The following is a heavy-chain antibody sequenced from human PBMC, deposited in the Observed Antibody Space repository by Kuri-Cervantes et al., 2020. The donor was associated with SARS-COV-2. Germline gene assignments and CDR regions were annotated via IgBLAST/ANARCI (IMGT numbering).Heavy chain of an antibody. V-gene: IGHV1-18*04. CDR2: ISAYNGNT. Sequence: ASVKVSCKASGYTFTGYYTHWVRQAPGQGLEWMGWISAYNGNTNYAQKLQGRVTMTTDTSTSTAYMELRSLRSDDTAVYYCARGVGSGIVVVPAAMRSSFDIWGQGTMVTVSS. CDR3: ARGVGSGIVVVPAAMRSSFDI. CDR1: GYTFTGYY. D-gene: IGHD2-2*01. J-gene: IGHJ3*02.